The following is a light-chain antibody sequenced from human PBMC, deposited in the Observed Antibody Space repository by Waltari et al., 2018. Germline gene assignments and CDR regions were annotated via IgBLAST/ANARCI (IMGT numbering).Light chain of an antibody. CDR1: QLGDKY. CDR3: QAWDSSTFYV. Sequence: SYELTQPPSVSVSPGHTFTITSYGAQLGDKYFSWYQQKPGQSAVLVSSQDTKRHSGIPERFSGSNSGNTATLTISETQAMDEADYYCQAWDSSTFYVFGTGTKVTVL. CDR2: QDT. J-gene: IGLJ1*01. V-gene: IGLV3-1*01.